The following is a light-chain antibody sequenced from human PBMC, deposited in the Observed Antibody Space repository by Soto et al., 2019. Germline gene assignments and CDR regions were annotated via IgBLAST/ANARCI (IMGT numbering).Light chain of an antibody. V-gene: IGKV1-39*01. CDR3: HQTYSIPYT. J-gene: IGKJ2*01. CDR2: AAS. CDR1: QSIRSY. Sequence: DIRMTQSPSSLSASVGDRVTITCRASQSIRSYLNWSQQKPGKAPKLLIYAASSLQSGVTSRFSGSGSGTDFTLTISSLQPEDFANYCCHQTYSIPYTFGQGTKLEIK.